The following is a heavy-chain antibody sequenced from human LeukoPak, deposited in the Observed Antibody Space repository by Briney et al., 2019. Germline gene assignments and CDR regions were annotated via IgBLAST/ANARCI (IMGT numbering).Heavy chain of an antibody. D-gene: IGHD3-22*01. J-gene: IGHJ4*02. CDR3: VRLDRSGYMDY. CDR2: ISYDGSNK. CDR1: GFTFSSYA. Sequence: GGSLRLSCAASGFTFSSYAMHWVRQAPGKGLEWVAVISYDGSNKYYADSVKGRFTISGDNARNSLYLQMNSLSAEDTAVYYCVRLDRSGYMDYWGQGILLTVSS. V-gene: IGHV3-30*04.